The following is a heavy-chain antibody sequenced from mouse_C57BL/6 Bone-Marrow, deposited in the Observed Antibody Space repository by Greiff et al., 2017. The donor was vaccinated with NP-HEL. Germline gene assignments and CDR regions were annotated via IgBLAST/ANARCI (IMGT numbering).Heavy chain of an antibody. CDR3: ARCQLGGPPMDN. V-gene: IGHV1-18*01. Sequence: EVQLQESGPELVKPGASVKIPCKASGYTFTDYNMDWVKQSHGKSLEWIGDINPNNGGTIYNQKFKGKATLTVDKSSSTAYMELRSLTSEDTAVYYCARCQLGGPPMDNWGQGTSVTVSS. CDR2: INPNNGGT. J-gene: IGHJ4*01. D-gene: IGHD4-1*02. CDR1: GYTFTDYN.